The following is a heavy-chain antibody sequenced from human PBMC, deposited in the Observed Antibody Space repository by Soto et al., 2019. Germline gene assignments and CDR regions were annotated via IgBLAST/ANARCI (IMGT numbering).Heavy chain of an antibody. CDR2: IYPGDSDT. Sequence: PGESLKISCKGSGYSFTTYWIAWVRQMPGKGLEWMGAIYPGDSDTRYSPSFEGQVTISADKSISTAYLQWNSLKASDTAMYFCARNKGYCDSSSCYGMDVWGQGATVTVSS. D-gene: IGHD2-15*01. CDR1: GYSFTTYW. J-gene: IGHJ6*02. CDR3: ARNKGYCDSSSCYGMDV. V-gene: IGHV5-51*01.